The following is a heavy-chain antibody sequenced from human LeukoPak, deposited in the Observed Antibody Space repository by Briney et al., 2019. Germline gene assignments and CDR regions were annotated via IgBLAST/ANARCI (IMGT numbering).Heavy chain of an antibody. CDR1: GFTFSSYA. CDR2: IASETYGGTA. CDR3: TRDQTPYY. V-gene: IGHV3-49*04. Sequence: GGSLRLSCAASGFTFSSYAMTWVRQAPGKGLEWVGFIASETYGGTAEYAASVKGRFIISRDDSKSIAYLQMNSLKTEDTAVYYCTRDQTPYYWGQGTLVTVSS. J-gene: IGHJ4*02.